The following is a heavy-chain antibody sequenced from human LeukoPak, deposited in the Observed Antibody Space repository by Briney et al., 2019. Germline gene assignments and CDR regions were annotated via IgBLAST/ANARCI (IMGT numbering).Heavy chain of an antibody. Sequence: ASETLSLTCTVSGGSISSYSWSWIRQPPGKGLEWVGYIYYTGTTDYNPSLKSRVTMSVDTSKSQFSLRLSSVTAADTAVYYCARGGFCTRTSCYDAFDIWGQGTMVTVSS. CDR3: ARGGFCTRTSCYDAFDI. D-gene: IGHD2-2*03. V-gene: IGHV4-59*01. J-gene: IGHJ3*02. CDR1: GGSISSYS. CDR2: IYYTGTT.